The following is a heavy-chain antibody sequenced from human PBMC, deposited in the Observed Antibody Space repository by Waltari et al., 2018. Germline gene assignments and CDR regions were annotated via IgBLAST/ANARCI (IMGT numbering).Heavy chain of an antibody. D-gene: IGHD6-6*01. Sequence: EVQLLESGGGLVQPGGSLRLSCTASRFTFRDYAMSWVRQAPGKGLEWVSAINDNSGSTYYAASVKGRFTISRDNSKNTLYLQMDSPRADDTAVYYCAKDMTRYSSSSDFDQWGQGTLVTVSS. CDR3: AKDMTRYSSSSDFDQ. CDR1: RFTFRDYA. V-gene: IGHV3-23*01. CDR2: INDNSGST. J-gene: IGHJ4*02.